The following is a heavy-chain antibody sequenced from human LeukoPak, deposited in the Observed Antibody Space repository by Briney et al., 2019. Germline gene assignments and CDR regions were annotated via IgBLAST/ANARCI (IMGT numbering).Heavy chain of an antibody. J-gene: IGHJ6*03. Sequence: PGGSLRLSCAASGFIFSTYSMNWVRQAPGKGLEWDSYISPSSSTMYYADSVEGRFTVSRDNGGNSLFLHMNDLRAEDTAVYYCAREAAYYMDVWGKGTTVTVS. D-gene: IGHD2-21*01. V-gene: IGHV3-48*01. CDR2: ISPSSSTM. CDR1: GFIFSTYS. CDR3: AREAAYYMDV.